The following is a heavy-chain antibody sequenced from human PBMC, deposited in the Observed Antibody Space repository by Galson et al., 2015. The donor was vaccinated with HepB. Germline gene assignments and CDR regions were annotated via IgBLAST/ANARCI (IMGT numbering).Heavy chain of an antibody. Sequence: SLRLSCAASGFTFSSYAMSWVRQAPGKGLEWVSAISGSGGSTYYADSVKGRFTISRDNSKNTLYLQMNSLRAEDTAVYYCARLYDFWSGHPFDYWGQGTLVTVSS. CDR3: ARLYDFWSGHPFDY. CDR1: GFTFSSYA. V-gene: IGHV3-23*01. CDR2: ISGSGGST. D-gene: IGHD3-3*01. J-gene: IGHJ4*02.